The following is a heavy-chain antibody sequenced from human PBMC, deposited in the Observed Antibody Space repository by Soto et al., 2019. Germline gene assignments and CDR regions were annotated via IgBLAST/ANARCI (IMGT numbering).Heavy chain of an antibody. V-gene: IGHV3-30*18. CDR2: ISYDGSNI. D-gene: IGHD4-17*01. CDR1: GFTFSSYG. CDR3: AKEGDYGGNSIGYGMDV. Sequence: GGSLRLSCAASGFTFSSYGMHWVRQAPGKRLEWVAVISYDGSNIFYVDSVKGRFTISRDNSKNTLYLQMNSLRAEDTAVYYCAKEGDYGGNSIGYGMDVWGQGTTVTVSS. J-gene: IGHJ6*02.